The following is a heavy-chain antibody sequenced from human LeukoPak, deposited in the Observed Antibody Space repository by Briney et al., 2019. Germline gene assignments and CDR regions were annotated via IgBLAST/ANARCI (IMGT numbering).Heavy chain of an antibody. CDR1: GFTFSSYW. V-gene: IGHV3-7*01. J-gene: IGHJ6*03. CDR3: ARDSLVEVAATGIDYYYMDV. D-gene: IGHD2-15*01. CDR2: IKQDGSEK. Sequence: GGSLRLSCAASGFTFSSYWMSWVRQAPGKGLEWVANIKQDGSEKYYVDSVKGRFTISRDNAKNSLYLQMNSLRAEDTAVYYCARDSLVEVAATGIDYYYMDVWGKGTTVTVSS.